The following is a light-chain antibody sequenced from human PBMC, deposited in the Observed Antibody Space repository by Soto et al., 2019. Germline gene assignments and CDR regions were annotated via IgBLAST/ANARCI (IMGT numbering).Light chain of an antibody. J-gene: IGKJ1*01. Sequence: EIVLTQSPGTLSLSPGERATLSCRASQSVDTNFFAWYQLKPGPAPRLIFCGASGSATGIPDSFSGSGSGAVFPLTISRLEPEDFAVYYWQQYGSSSWTFGQGTRVDIK. V-gene: IGKV3-20*01. CDR2: GAS. CDR1: QSVDTNF. CDR3: QQYGSSSWT.